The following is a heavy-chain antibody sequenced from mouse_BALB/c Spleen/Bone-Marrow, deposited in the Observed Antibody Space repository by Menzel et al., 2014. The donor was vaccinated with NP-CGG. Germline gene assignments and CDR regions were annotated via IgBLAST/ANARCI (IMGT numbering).Heavy chain of an antibody. CDR1: GFSITSSSYC. CDR3: SREKWVRQTYYVDY. V-gene: IGHV12-1-1*01. CDR2: ICYEGSI. J-gene: IGHJ2*01. Sequence: LSESGPDVIKPSESLSLTCIVSGFSITSSSYCWHWIRQPPGKGLEWMGRICYEGSIYYSPSIKSRSTISRDTSLNKFFIQLSSVTNEDTAMYYCSREKWVRQTYYVDYWGQGTTLTVSS. D-gene: IGHD2-14*01.